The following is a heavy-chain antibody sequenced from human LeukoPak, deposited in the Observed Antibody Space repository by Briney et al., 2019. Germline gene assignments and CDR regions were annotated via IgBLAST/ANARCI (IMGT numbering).Heavy chain of an antibody. J-gene: IGHJ4*02. CDR3: ARSPRVEWLLGIDY. CDR2: INPNSGGT. CDR1: GYTFTGYY. V-gene: IGHV1-2*02. D-gene: IGHD3-3*01. Sequence: GASVKVSCKASGYTFTGYYMHWVRRAPGQGLEWMGWINPNSGGTNYAQKFQGRVTMTRDTSISTAYMELSRLRSDDTAVYYCARSPRVEWLLGIDYWGQGTLVTVSS.